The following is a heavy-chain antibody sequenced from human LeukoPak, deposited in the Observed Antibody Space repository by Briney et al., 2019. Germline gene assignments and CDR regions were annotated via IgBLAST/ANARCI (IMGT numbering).Heavy chain of an antibody. Sequence: GGSLRLSCAASGFSFDDYAMHWVRQAPGKGLEWVSGISWNSGGIGYADSVKGRFTISRDNAKNSLYLQMNSLRAEDTALYYCAKDKYSSSWYGLFDYWGQGTLVTVSS. D-gene: IGHD6-13*01. J-gene: IGHJ4*02. CDR1: GFSFDDYA. CDR2: ISWNSGGI. V-gene: IGHV3-9*01. CDR3: AKDKYSSSWYGLFDY.